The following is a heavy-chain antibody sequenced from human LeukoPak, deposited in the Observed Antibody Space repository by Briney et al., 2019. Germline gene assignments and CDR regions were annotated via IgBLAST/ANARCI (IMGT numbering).Heavy chain of an antibody. CDR1: GGTFSSYA. D-gene: IGHD3-3*01. Sequence: ASVKVSCKASGGTFSSYAISWVRQAPGQGLEWMGRIIPILGIANYAQKFQGRVTITADKSTSTAYMELSSLRSEDTAVYYCAREGYDFWSGSHNWFDPWGQGTLVTVSS. CDR2: IIPILGIA. J-gene: IGHJ5*02. V-gene: IGHV1-69*04. CDR3: AREGYDFWSGSHNWFDP.